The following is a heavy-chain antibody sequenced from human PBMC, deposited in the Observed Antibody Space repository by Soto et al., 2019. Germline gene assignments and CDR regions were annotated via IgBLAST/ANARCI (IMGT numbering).Heavy chain of an antibody. J-gene: IGHJ6*02. V-gene: IGHV3-23*01. CDR3: AKDLFTMVPRADV. CDR1: GFTFSNYA. Sequence: RGSLRLSCAASGFTFSNYAMGWVRQAPGTGLEWVSSISGAGGNTYYADSVKGRFTISRDNSKNALYLQMDSLRAEDTAVYYCAKDLFTMVPRADVWGQGTTVTVSS. D-gene: IGHD2-8*01. CDR2: ISGAGGNT.